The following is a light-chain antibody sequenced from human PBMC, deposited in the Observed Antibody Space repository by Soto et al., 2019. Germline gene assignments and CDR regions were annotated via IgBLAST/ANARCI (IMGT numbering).Light chain of an antibody. V-gene: IGLV4-69*01. CDR1: SGYSTYA. CDR3: QSLGTGIQV. CDR2: FNYDVSH. Sequence: QPVLTQSPSASASLGASVKLTCTLSSGYSTYAIAWHQQQSEKGPRFLMKFNYDVSHSKGDGFFDRFSGSSSGAERHLTISSLQSVDEADYYCQSLGTGIQVFGGGTKVTVL. J-gene: IGLJ3*02.